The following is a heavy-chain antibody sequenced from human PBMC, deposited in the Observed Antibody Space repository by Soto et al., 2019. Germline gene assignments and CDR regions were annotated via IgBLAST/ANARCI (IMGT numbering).Heavy chain of an antibody. J-gene: IGHJ5*02. CDR1: GYTFTSYA. CDR2: INAGNGNT. V-gene: IGHV1-3*01. D-gene: IGHD1-26*01. CDR3: TRSQATSVHWFDP. Sequence: GASVKVSCKASGYTFTSYAIHWVRQAPGQRLEWMGWINAGNGNTKYSQKFQGRVTLTRDTSASTAYMELSSLKSEDTAVYYCTRSQATSVHWFDPWRQGTLDTVSS.